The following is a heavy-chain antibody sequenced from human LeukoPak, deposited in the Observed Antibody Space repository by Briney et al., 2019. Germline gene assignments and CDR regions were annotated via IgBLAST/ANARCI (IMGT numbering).Heavy chain of an antibody. Sequence: PGGSLRLSCAASGFTFSSYEMDWVRQAPGKGLEWVSYISSSGSTIYYADSVRGRFTISRDNAKNSLYLQMNSLRAEDTAVYYCARVAVAGTFDYWGQGTLVTASS. CDR3: ARVAVAGTFDY. J-gene: IGHJ4*02. V-gene: IGHV3-48*03. D-gene: IGHD6-19*01. CDR1: GFTFSSYE. CDR2: ISSSGSTI.